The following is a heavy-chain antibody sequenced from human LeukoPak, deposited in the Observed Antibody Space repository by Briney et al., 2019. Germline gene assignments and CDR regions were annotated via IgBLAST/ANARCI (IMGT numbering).Heavy chain of an antibody. J-gene: IGHJ4*02. CDR1: GYTFTDYY. CDR2: IYPDSGGT. D-gene: IGHD3-10*01. CDR3: ARGRSDYYLDS. Sequence: ASVKASCKASGYTFTDYYMHWVRQAPGHGLEWMGWIYPDSGGTNYAQKFQGRVTMTRDTSISTAYMGLSRLTSDDTAAYYCARGRSDYYLDSWGQGTLVTVSS. V-gene: IGHV1-2*02.